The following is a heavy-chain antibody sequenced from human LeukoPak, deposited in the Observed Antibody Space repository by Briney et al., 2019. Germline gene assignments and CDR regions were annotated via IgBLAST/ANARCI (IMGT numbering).Heavy chain of an antibody. V-gene: IGHV3-7*05. CDR3: ARARIDY. D-gene: IGHD1-14*01. CDR2: IKQDGSEK. Sequence: GGSLRLSCAASGFTLSSHWMTWVRQAPGKGLEWVANIKQDGSEKYYVDSVKGRFTISRDNAKNSLYLQMNSLRADDTAVYFCARARIDYWGQGTLVTVSA. J-gene: IGHJ4*02. CDR1: GFTLSSHW.